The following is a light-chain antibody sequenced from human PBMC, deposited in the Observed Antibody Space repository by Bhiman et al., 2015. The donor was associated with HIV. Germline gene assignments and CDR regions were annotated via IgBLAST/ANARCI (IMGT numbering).Light chain of an antibody. CDR3: SSLTTSITYV. CDR1: SSDVGGYNY. J-gene: IGLJ1*01. V-gene: IGLV2-14*03. CDR2: DVN. Sequence: QSALTQPASVSGSPGQSITISCTGTSSDVGGYNYVSWYQQHPGKAPKLMIYDVNNRPSGVSNRFSGSKSGNTASLTISGLQAEDEAGYYCSSLTTSITYVFGTGTNVTVL.